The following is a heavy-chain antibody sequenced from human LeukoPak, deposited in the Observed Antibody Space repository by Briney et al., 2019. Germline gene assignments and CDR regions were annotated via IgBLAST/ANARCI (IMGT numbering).Heavy chain of an antibody. CDR2: ISYDGSNK. J-gene: IGHJ4*02. Sequence: WGSLSLSCAASGFTFSSYGMHWVRQAPGKGLEWVAVISYDGSNKYYEDSVKGRFTISTDNSKNTLYLQMNSLRAEDAAVYYCAKAHRNYYHSSGSDYWGQGTLVTVSS. CDR1: GFTFSSYG. CDR3: AKAHRNYYHSSGSDY. V-gene: IGHV3-30*18. D-gene: IGHD3-22*01.